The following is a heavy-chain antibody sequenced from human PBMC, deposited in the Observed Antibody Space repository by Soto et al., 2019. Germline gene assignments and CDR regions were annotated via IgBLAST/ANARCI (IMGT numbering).Heavy chain of an antibody. CDR3: ARAVLPAPAPFAY. CDR2: INHSGST. V-gene: IGHV4-34*01. Sequence: PSETLSLTCAVYGGSFSGYYWTWIRQPPGTGLEWIGEINHSGSTNYNPSLQSRVTISVDTSKNQFSLKLSSVTAADTAVYYFARAVLPAPAPFAYCGQGTLVPVSS. CDR1: GGSFSGYY. D-gene: IGHD2-15*01. J-gene: IGHJ1*01.